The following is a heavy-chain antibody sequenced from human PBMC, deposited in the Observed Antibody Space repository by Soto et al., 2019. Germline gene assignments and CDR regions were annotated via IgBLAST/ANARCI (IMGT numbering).Heavy chain of an antibody. V-gene: IGHV3-11*04. CDR1: GCTFRYYY. CDR3: ASSYDNSGCKDY. CDR2: ISSNGSTI. Sequence: LIVSRVASGCTFRYYYMSWILQAPAKGPEWVSYISSNGSTIYYAESVNGRLTISRDNAKNSLYLQTNSVRAEDMDVYYCASSYDNSGCKDYWGQGTLVTVSS. J-gene: IGHJ4*02. D-gene: IGHD3-22*01.